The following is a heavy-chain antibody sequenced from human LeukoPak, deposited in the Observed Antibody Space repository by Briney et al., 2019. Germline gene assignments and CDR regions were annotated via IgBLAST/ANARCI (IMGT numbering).Heavy chain of an antibody. V-gene: IGHV3-30-3*01. CDR1: GFTFSSYA. CDR3: ARDSNYYDSSGYYTPSCPDY. CDR2: ISYDGSNK. J-gene: IGHJ4*02. D-gene: IGHD3-22*01. Sequence: PGGSLRLSCAASGFTFSSYAMHWVRQAPGKGLEWVAVISYDGSNKYYADSVKGRFTISRDNSKNTLYLQMNSLRAEDTAVYYCARDSNYYDSSGYYTPSCPDYWGQGTLVTVSS.